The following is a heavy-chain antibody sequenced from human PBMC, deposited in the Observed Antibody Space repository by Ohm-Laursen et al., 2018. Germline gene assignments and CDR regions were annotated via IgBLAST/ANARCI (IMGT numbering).Heavy chain of an antibody. CDR2: IYPRGTT. J-gene: IGHJ4*02. D-gene: IGHD3-22*01. CDR1: GHSIRSGYY. Sequence: SDTLSLTCSVSGHSIRSGYYWGWIRQPPGKGLEWIGSIYPRGTTYYNPSLESRVALSVDTSKSQLSLNLTSATTADTAVYYCAGEFYFDSSGYYYWGQGILVIVSS. CDR3: AGEFYFDSSGYYY. V-gene: IGHV4-38-2*02.